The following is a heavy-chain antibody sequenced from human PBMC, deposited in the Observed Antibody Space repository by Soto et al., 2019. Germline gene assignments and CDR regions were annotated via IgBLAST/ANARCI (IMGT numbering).Heavy chain of an antibody. CDR2: IFHSGSS. CDR3: ARASGLGVAHIDY. V-gene: IGHV4-59*02. D-gene: IGHD6-19*01. CDR1: GGSVTGFY. J-gene: IGHJ4*02. Sequence: QVQLQESGPGLVKPSETLSVTCTVSGGSVTGFYWSWIRQPPGKGLEWIGYIFHSGSSNYHPSLKSRVTLSVDTSKSQISLRLTSVTAADTAGYYCARASGLGVAHIDYWGQGTLVTVSS.